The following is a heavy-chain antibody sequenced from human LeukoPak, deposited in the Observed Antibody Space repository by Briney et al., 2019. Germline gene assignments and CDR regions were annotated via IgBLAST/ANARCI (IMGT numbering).Heavy chain of an antibody. V-gene: IGHV3-23*01. Sequence: GGSLRLSCAASGFTFSSYAMSWVRQAPGKGLEWVSAISGSGGTTYYADSVKGRFTISRDNSKNTLYLQMNSLRAEDTAVYYCARPSRGYSYGWDYYYMDVWGKGTTVTVSS. J-gene: IGHJ6*03. CDR3: ARPSRGYSYGWDYYYMDV. CDR2: ISGSGGTT. D-gene: IGHD5-18*01. CDR1: GFTFSSYA.